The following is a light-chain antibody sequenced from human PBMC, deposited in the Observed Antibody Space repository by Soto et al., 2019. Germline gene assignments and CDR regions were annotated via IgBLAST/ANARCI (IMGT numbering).Light chain of an antibody. V-gene: IGKV3-15*01. Sequence: EIVMTQSPATLSVSPGERATLSCRASQSVSSNLAWYQQKPGQAPRLLIYGASTRATGIPARFSGSGSGTESTLPVSSLQSEDFAVSYCQQYGSSPGTFGQGTQVEIK. CDR1: QSVSSN. J-gene: IGKJ1*01. CDR3: QQYGSSPGT. CDR2: GAS.